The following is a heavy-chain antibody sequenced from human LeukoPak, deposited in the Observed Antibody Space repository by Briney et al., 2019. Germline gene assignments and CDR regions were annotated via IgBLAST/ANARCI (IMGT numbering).Heavy chain of an antibody. CDR2: IIPIFGTA. D-gene: IGHD3-22*01. CDR1: GGTFSSYA. V-gene: IGHV1-69*05. Sequence: SVKVSCKASGGTFSSYAISWVRQAPGQGLEWMGRIIPIFGTANYAQKFQGRVTITTDESTSTAYMELSSLRSEDTAVYYCARDFHPRITMIGYPDAFDIWGQGTMVTVSS. CDR3: ARDFHPRITMIGYPDAFDI. J-gene: IGHJ3*02.